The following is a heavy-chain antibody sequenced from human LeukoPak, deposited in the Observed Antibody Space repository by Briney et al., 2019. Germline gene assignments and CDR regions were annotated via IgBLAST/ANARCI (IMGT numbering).Heavy chain of an antibody. V-gene: IGHV3-7*01. CDR3: ARDKVVGATFFDY. J-gene: IGHJ4*02. CDR1: GFTFSSHW. D-gene: IGHD1-26*01. CDR2: IKQDGTEI. Sequence: GGSLRLSCAASGFTFSSHWVSWVRQAPGKGPEWVANIKQDGTEIYYMDSVKGRFTISRDNAKNSLYLQMNSLRDEDTAVYYCARDKVVGATFFDYWGQGTLVTVSS.